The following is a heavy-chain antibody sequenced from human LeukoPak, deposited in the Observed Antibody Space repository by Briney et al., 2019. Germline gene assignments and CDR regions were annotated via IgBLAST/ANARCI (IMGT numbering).Heavy chain of an antibody. Sequence: PGGSLILSCAASGFTFSVYYMSGIRQAPGKGLEWVSYISSSSSYTNYADSVKGRFTISRDNAKNSLYLQMNSLRAEDTAVYYCARVGVLLWFGHPWGQGTLVTVSS. CDR2: ISSSSSYT. J-gene: IGHJ5*02. D-gene: IGHD3-10*01. V-gene: IGHV3-11*06. CDR1: GFTFSVYY. CDR3: ARVGVLLWFGHP.